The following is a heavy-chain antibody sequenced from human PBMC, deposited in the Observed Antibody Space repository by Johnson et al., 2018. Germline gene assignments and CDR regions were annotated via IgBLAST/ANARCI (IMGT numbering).Heavy chain of an antibody. J-gene: IGHJ3*02. Sequence: VQLVESGGGLVQXGGSLRLSCSVSAFTFSAEWMAWVRQAPGKGLEFVANVRQDGIETNHADSVKGRFTISRDNAKNSLYLQMNNLRVDDTALYYCSSLRRSEPFNIWGQGTMVTVSS. CDR3: SSLRRSEPFNI. CDR2: VRQDGIET. V-gene: IGHV3-7*01. CDR1: AFTFSAEW. D-gene: IGHD1-14*01.